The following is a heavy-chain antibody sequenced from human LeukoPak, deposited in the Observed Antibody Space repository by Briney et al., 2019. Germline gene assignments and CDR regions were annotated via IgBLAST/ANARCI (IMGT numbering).Heavy chain of an antibody. CDR3: ASLEYSSSAGGY. D-gene: IGHD6-6*01. CDR1: GYSISSGYY. CDR2: IYHSGST. J-gene: IGHJ4*02. V-gene: IGHV4-38-2*01. Sequence: SETLSLTCAVSGYSISSGYYWGWIRQPPGEGLEWIGSIYHSGSTYYNPSLKSRVTIAVDTSKNQFSLKLRSVTAADPAVYYCASLEYSSSAGGYWGQGTLVTVSS.